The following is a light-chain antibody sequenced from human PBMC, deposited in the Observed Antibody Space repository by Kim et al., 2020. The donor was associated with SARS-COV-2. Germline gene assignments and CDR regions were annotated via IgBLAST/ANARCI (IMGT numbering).Light chain of an antibody. CDR2: WAS. V-gene: IGKV4-1*01. J-gene: IGKJ4*01. CDR1: QSLLYKSNNKNY. CDR3: QQYYSALVT. Sequence: DIVMAQSPDSLAVSLGERATINCKSSQSLLYKSNNKNYLAWYQQKPGQPPRLLIYWASTRESGVPDRFSGSGSGTDFTLTISSLHTEDVAVYYCQQYYSALVTFGGGTKLEI.